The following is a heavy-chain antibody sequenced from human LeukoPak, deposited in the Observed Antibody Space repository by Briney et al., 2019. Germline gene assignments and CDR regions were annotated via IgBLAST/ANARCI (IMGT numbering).Heavy chain of an antibody. CDR1: GYTFTSYG. Sequence: ASVKVSCKASGYTFTSYGISWVRQAPGQGPEWMGWISAYNGNTNYAQKLQGRVTMTTDTSTSTAYMELRSLRSDDTAVYYCARDGDSVLLWFGELFDAFDIWGQGTMVTVSS. V-gene: IGHV1-18*04. D-gene: IGHD3-10*01. CDR2: ISAYNGNT. J-gene: IGHJ3*02. CDR3: ARDGDSVLLWFGELFDAFDI.